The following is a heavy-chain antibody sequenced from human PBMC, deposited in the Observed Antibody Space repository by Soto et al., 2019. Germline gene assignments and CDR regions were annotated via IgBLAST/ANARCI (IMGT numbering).Heavy chain of an antibody. J-gene: IGHJ4*02. CDR2: IHNGGST. V-gene: IGHV3-66*01. CDR1: GFTVSSSY. CDR3: ARDSRLRSVGDY. D-gene: IGHD4-17*01. Sequence: EVQLVESGGGLVQPGGSLRLSCAASGFTVSSSYLIWVRQAPGKGLECVSIIHNGGSTYYADSVKGRFTISRDNSKNTLNFQMNSLRAEDTAVYYCARDSRLRSVGDYWGQGTLVTVSS.